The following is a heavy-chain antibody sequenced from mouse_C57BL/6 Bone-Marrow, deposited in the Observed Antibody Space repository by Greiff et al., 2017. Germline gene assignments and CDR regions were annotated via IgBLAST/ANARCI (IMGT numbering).Heavy chain of an antibody. Sequence: EVQVVASGGGLVQPGGSMKLSCVASGFTFSNYWMNWVRQSPEKGLEWVAQIRLKSDNYATHYAESVKGRFTISRDDSKSSVYLQMNNLRSEDTGIYYCTGLTGLLGYWGQGTTLTVSS. J-gene: IGHJ2*01. CDR3: TGLTGLLGY. D-gene: IGHD4-1*01. CDR2: IRLKSDNYAT. CDR1: GFTFSNYW. V-gene: IGHV6-3*01.